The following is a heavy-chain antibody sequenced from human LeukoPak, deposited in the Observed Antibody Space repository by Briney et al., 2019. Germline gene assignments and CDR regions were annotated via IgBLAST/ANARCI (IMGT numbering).Heavy chain of an antibody. J-gene: IGHJ3*02. Sequence: GRSLRLSCAASGFTFSSYAIHWARQAPGKGLEWVAVISYDGSKKYYADSVKGRFTISRDNSKNTLYLQMNSLRAEDTAVYYCARDLKGAIGYYDSSGYYPSGTFDTWGQGTMVTVSP. V-gene: IGHV3-30*04. CDR1: GFTFSSYA. CDR3: ARDLKGAIGYYDSSGYYPSGTFDT. CDR2: ISYDGSKK. D-gene: IGHD3-22*01.